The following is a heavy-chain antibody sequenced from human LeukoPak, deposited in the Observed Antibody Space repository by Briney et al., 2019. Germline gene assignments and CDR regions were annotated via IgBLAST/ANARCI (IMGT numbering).Heavy chain of an antibody. CDR1: GFTFSTYA. V-gene: IGHV3-23*01. Sequence: KPGGSLRLSCAASGFTFSTYAMCWVRLAPGKGLEWVSGISGSGGSTYYADSVKGRFTSSRDNSNNTLYVQMNSLRVEDTAVYYCAKSGGLSGSGRLAMDVWGQGTTVTVSS. J-gene: IGHJ6*02. D-gene: IGHD3-10*01. CDR2: ISGSGGST. CDR3: AKSGGLSGSGRLAMDV.